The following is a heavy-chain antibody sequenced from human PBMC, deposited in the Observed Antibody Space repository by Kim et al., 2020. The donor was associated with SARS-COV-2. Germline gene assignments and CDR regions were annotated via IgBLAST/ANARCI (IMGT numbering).Heavy chain of an antibody. Sequence: ASVKVSCKASGYTFTSYGISWVRQAPGQGLEWMGWISAYNGNTNYAQKLQGRVTMTTDTSTSTAYMELRSLRSDDTAVYYCARGKYYYDSSGYQPSYGMDVWGQGTTVTVSS. CDR2: ISAYNGNT. J-gene: IGHJ6*02. CDR1: GYTFTSYG. V-gene: IGHV1-18*01. D-gene: IGHD3-22*01. CDR3: ARGKYYYDSSGYQPSYGMDV.